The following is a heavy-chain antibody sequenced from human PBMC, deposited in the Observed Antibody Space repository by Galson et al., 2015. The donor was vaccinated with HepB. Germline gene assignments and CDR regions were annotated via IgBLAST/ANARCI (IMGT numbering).Heavy chain of an antibody. Sequence: LSLTCTVSGGSISSSSYFWGWIRQPPGKGLESIGIIYYNGNTYYNPSLKSRVTISVDTSKNHFSLKLSSVTAADTAVYYCARQYGSGLWYFDYWGQGTLVTVSS. CDR1: GGSISSSSYF. D-gene: IGHD3-10*01. CDR3: ARQYGSGLWYFDY. V-gene: IGHV4-39*01. J-gene: IGHJ4*02. CDR2: IYYNGNT.